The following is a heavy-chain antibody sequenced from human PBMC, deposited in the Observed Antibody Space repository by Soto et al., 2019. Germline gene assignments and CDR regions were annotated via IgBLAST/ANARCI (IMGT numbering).Heavy chain of an antibody. CDR2: IYYSGST. Sequence: SETLSLTCTVSGGSISSSSYYWGWIRQPPGKGLEWIGYIYYSGSTYYNPSLKSRVTISVDTSKNQFSLKLSSVTAADTAVYYCARAPPYDILTGYSTVPHYFDYWGQGTLVTVSS. CDR1: GGSISSSSYY. V-gene: IGHV4-30-4*08. D-gene: IGHD3-9*01. CDR3: ARAPPYDILTGYSTVPHYFDY. J-gene: IGHJ4*02.